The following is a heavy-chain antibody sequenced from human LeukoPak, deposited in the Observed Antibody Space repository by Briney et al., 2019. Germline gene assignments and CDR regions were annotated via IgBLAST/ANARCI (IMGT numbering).Heavy chain of an antibody. CDR3: ARVDCGGDCYTPTWGYYGMDV. CDR1: GFTFSDYY. D-gene: IGHD2-21*02. Sequence: GGSLRLSCAASGFTFSDYYMSWIRQAPGKGLEWVPYISSSGSTIYYADSVKGRFTISRDNAKNSLYLQMNSLRAEDTAVYYCARVDCGGDCYTPTWGYYGMDVWGHGTTVTVSS. CDR2: ISSSGSTI. J-gene: IGHJ6*02. V-gene: IGHV3-11*01.